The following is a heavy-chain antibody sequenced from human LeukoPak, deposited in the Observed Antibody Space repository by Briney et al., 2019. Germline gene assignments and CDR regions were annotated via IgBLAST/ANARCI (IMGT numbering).Heavy chain of an antibody. Sequence: PSETLSLTCIVSRGSFSSYELYWLRQPPGKGLEWIGYTYYTGSTNYNPSLKSRVTISIGTSKNQFSLKVRSVTATDTAVYYCARAELKRSLERTDTNYFFYYKINGGGKGTTVIVSS. V-gene: IGHV4-59*01. J-gene: IGHJ6*03. D-gene: IGHD3-3*01. CDR2: TYYTGST. CDR3: ARAELKRSLERTDTNYFFYYKING. CDR1: RGSFSSYE.